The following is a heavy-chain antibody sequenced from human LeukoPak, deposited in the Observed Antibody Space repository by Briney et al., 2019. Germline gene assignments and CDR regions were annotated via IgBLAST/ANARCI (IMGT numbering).Heavy chain of an antibody. CDR2: MYHSGTT. D-gene: IGHD5-12*01. V-gene: IGHV4-38-2*02. CDR1: GYSVSSGYY. CDR3: AGQYTGYDAFDY. J-gene: IGHJ4*02. Sequence: SETLSLTCSVSGYSVSSGYYWGWIRQSPGKGLEWIGSMYHSGTTYYNPSLKSRVTLSVDTSKNQFSLKLSFVTAADTAVYYCAGQYTGYDAFDYWGQGTLVTVSS.